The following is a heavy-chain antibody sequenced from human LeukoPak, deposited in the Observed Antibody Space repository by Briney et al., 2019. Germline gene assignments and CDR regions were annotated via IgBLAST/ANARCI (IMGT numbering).Heavy chain of an antibody. J-gene: IGHJ3*02. Sequence: ASVKVSCKASGYTFTSYGISWVRQAPGQGLEWMGWISAYNGNTNYAQKLQGRVTMTTDTSTSTAYMELRSLRSDDTAVYYCARDSPLGYCSGGSCYSAFDIWGQGTMVTVSS. D-gene: IGHD2-15*01. CDR2: ISAYNGNT. V-gene: IGHV1-18*01. CDR1: GYTFTSYG. CDR3: ARDSPLGYCSGGSCYSAFDI.